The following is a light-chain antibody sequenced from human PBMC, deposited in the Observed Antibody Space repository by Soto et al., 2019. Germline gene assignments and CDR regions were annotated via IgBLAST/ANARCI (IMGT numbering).Light chain of an antibody. CDR2: DAS. J-gene: IGKJ4*01. Sequence: DIQMTQSPASLSASVGDRVTITCQASQDISNYLNLYQQKPRKAPRLLIYDASSLETGVPSKFSGSGSGTHFTLTISSLQPEDIATYFCQQYDNLPLTFGGGTKVDIK. V-gene: IGKV1-33*01. CDR3: QQYDNLPLT. CDR1: QDISNY.